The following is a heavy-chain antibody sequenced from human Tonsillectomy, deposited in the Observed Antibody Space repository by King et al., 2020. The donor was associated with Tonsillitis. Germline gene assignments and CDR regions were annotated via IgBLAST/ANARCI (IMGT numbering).Heavy chain of an antibody. CDR2: MKGDGTRT. J-gene: IGHJ4*02. V-gene: IGHV3-74*02. CDR3: VRGPNDGYGIDY. CDR1: GFTFSDYW. Sequence: QLVQSGGGLVQPGGSLRLSCAASGFTFSDYWMHWVRQPPGKALVWVSRMKGDGTRTDYADSVKGRFTISRDNAENTLYLQMSSLRAEDTATYYCVRGPNDGYGIDYWGQGTLVTVSS. D-gene: IGHD1-1*01.